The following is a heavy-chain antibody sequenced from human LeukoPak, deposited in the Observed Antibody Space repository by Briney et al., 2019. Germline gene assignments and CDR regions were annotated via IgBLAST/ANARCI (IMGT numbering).Heavy chain of an antibody. CDR3: AKAVGVSTSSIDY. V-gene: IGHV3-9*01. CDR1: GFTFDDYA. Sequence: GGSLRLSCAASGFTFDDYAMHWVRQAPGKGLEWVSGISWNSGSIGYADSAKGRFTISRDNAKNSLYLQMNSLRAEDTALYYCAKAVGVSTSSIDYWGQGTLVTVSS. CDR2: ISWNSGSI. J-gene: IGHJ4*02. D-gene: IGHD2-15*01.